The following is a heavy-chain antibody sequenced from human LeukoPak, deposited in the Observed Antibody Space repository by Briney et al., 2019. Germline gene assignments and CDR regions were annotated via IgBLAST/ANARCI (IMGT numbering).Heavy chain of an antibody. CDR1: GYTFTGYY. D-gene: IGHD2-21*01. V-gene: IGHV3-30-3*01. CDR3: ARDHILDY. Sequence: GASVKVSCKASGYTFTGYYMHWVRQAPGKGLEWVAVISYDGSNKYYADSVKGRFTISRDNSKNTLYLQMNSLRAEDTAVYYCARDHILDYWGQGTLVTVSS. J-gene: IGHJ4*02. CDR2: ISYDGSNK.